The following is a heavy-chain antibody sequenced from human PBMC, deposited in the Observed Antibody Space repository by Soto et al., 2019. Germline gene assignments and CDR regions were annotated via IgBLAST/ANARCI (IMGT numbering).Heavy chain of an antibody. CDR1: GGYISSYY. V-gene: IGHV4-59*01. J-gene: IGHJ3*02. CDR2: IYYSGST. D-gene: IGHD3-16*02. CDR3: ARETRAKGVIVLLDAFDI. Sequence: TSETLSLTSTVSGGYISSYYWSWIRQPPGKGLEWIGYIYYSGSTNYNPSLKSRVTISVDTSKNQFSLKLSSVTAADTAVYYCARETRAKGVIVLLDAFDIWGQGTMVTVSS.